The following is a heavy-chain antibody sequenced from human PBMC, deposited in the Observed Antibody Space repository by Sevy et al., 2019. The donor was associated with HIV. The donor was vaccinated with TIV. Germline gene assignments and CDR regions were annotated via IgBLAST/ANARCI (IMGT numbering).Heavy chain of an antibody. D-gene: IGHD2-2*01. J-gene: IGHJ4*02. V-gene: IGHV1-18*01. Sequence: ASVKVSCKASGYTFTTYNIVWVRKAPGQGLEWLAWMSPYNGNKNYAQRVQGRVTMTTDTFTDTAFLELRSLKFDDTAVYYCARGSSSWYDYWGQGTLVTVSS. CDR2: MSPYNGNK. CDR3: ARGSSSWYDY. CDR1: GYTFTTYN.